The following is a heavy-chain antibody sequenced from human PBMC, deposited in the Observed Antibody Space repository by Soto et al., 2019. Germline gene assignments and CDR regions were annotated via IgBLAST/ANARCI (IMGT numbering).Heavy chain of an antibody. Sequence: SETLSLTCTVSGDSVSSGSYFWSWLRQPPGKGLEWIGYIYFSGSTNYNPSLESRVTISVDTSKNQFSLKLNSVTAADTAVYYCAKGALGYCSSTSCYTSAFDVWGQGKLVTVSS. V-gene: IGHV4-61*01. D-gene: IGHD2-2*02. J-gene: IGHJ3*01. CDR2: IYFSGST. CDR3: AKGALGYCSSTSCYTSAFDV. CDR1: GDSVSSGSYF.